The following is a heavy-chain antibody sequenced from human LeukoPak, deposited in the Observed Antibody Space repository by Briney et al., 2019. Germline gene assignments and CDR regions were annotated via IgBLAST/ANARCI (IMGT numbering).Heavy chain of an antibody. CDR2: VYYSGIS. Sequence: SETLSLTCTVSGGSISSYCWTWIRQPPGKGLEWVGYVYYSGISNYNPSLKSRVTISVDPSKNQFSLTLTSVTAADTAMYYFARSDSSSLPSDYWGQGTLVTVSS. D-gene: IGHD6-6*01. CDR3: ARSDSSSLPSDY. CDR1: GGSISSYC. V-gene: IGHV4-59*01. J-gene: IGHJ4*02.